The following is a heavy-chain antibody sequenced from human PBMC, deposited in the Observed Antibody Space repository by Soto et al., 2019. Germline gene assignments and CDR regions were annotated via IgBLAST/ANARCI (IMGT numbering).Heavy chain of an antibody. Sequence: KTSETLSLTCAVHGGSFSSYYWGWIRQPPGKGLEWIGSIYYSGSTYYNPSLKSRVTISVDTSKNQFSLKLSSVTAADTAVYYCASLPVDTAMVSYYYYGMDVWGQGTTVTVSS. J-gene: IGHJ6*02. D-gene: IGHD5-18*01. CDR2: IYYSGST. CDR1: GGSFSSYY. V-gene: IGHV4-39*01. CDR3: ASLPVDTAMVSYYYYGMDV.